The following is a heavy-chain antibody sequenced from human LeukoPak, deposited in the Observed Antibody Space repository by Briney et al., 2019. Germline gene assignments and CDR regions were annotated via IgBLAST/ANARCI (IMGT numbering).Heavy chain of an antibody. J-gene: IGHJ3*02. Sequence: KNGESLKISCQGSGYSFTNYWIGWVRQMPGKGLEWMGIIYPGDSGTRYSPSFQGQVTISADKSITTAYLQWSSLKASDTAMYYCARHSGSGSYFAFDIWGQGTMVTVSS. CDR1: GYSFTNYW. D-gene: IGHD1-26*01. V-gene: IGHV5-51*01. CDR3: ARHSGSGSYFAFDI. CDR2: IYPGDSGT.